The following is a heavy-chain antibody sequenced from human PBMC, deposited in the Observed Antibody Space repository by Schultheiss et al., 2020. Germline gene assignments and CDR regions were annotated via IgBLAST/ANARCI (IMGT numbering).Heavy chain of an antibody. CDR3: ARRERYPAYFDY. CDR1: GGSISSGGYY. Sequence: SQTLSLTCTVSGGSISSGGYYWSWIRQHPGKGLEWIGYIYYSGSTYYNPSLKSRVTISVDTSKNQFSLKLSSVTAADTAVYYCARRERYPAYFDYWGQGTLVTVSS. V-gene: IGHV4-31*03. J-gene: IGHJ4*02. D-gene: IGHD3-16*02. CDR2: IYYSGST.